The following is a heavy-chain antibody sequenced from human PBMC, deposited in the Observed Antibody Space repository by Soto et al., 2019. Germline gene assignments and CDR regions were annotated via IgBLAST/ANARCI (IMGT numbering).Heavy chain of an antibody. CDR3: AHRGSGVGYYDFWSGPSSTFDY. CDR1: GFSLSTSGVG. Sequence: SGPTLVNPTQTLTLTCTFSGFSLSTSGVGVGWIRQPPGKALEWLALIYWNDDKRYSPSLKSRLTITKDTSKNQVVLTMTNMDPVDTATYYCAHRGSGVGYYDFWSGPSSTFDYWGQVTLVTVSS. J-gene: IGHJ4*02. V-gene: IGHV2-5*01. CDR2: IYWNDDK. D-gene: IGHD3-3*01.